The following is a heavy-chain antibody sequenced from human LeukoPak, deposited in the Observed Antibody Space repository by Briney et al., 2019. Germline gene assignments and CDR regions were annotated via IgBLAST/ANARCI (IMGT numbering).Heavy chain of an antibody. CDR3: AISRGTGEAVDY. D-gene: IGHD7-27*01. Sequence: PGGSLRLSCAASGFTFSSYAMSWVRQAPGKGLEWVSAISGSGGSTYYADSVKGRFTISRDNSKHPLYLQMNSLRAEDTAVYYCAISRGTGEAVDYRGQGTLVTVSS. V-gene: IGHV3-23*01. CDR2: ISGSGGST. J-gene: IGHJ4*02. CDR1: GFTFSSYA.